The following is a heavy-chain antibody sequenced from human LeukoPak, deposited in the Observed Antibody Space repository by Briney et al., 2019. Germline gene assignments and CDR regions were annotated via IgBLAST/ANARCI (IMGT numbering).Heavy chain of an antibody. D-gene: IGHD3/OR15-3a*01. V-gene: IGHV3-23*01. CDR3: AKDWTGTKPFDL. J-gene: IGHJ2*01. CDR2: ISGSGDNT. CDR1: GFTFRSYW. Sequence: GGSLRLSCEASGFTFRSYWMSWVRQVPGKGLEWVSSISGSGDNTYYADSVKGRFTISRDNSKSTLYVQMNSLRAEDTAVYYCAKDWTGTKPFDLWGRGTLVTVSS.